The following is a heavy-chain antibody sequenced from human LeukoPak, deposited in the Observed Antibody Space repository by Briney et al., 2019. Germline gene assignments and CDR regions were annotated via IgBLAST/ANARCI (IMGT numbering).Heavy chain of an antibody. D-gene: IGHD3-22*01. V-gene: IGHV1-46*01. CDR3: ARDLRPDYYDSSGYLTDY. Sequence: ASVKVSCKASGGTFSSYYMHWVRQAPGQGLEWMGIINPSGGSTSYAQKFQGRVTMTRDTSTSTVYMELSSLRSEDTAVYYCARDLRPDYYDSSGYLTDYWGQGTLVTVSS. CDR2: INPSGGST. J-gene: IGHJ4*02. CDR1: GGTFSSYY.